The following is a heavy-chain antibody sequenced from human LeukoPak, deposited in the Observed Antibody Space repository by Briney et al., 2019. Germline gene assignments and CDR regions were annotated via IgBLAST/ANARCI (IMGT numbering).Heavy chain of an antibody. V-gene: IGHV3-30-3*01. J-gene: IGHJ4*02. CDR3: ARDPALANTPHFDY. CDR1: GFTFSSYA. CDR2: ISYDASNK. Sequence: SGGSLRLSCAASGFTFSSYAMHWVRQAPGKGLEWVAVISYDASNKYYADSVKGRFTISRDNSKNTLYLQMNSLRAEDTAVYYCARDPALANTPHFDYWGQGTLVTVSS.